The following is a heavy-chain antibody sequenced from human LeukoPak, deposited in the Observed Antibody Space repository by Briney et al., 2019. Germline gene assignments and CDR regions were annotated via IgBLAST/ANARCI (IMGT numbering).Heavy chain of an antibody. J-gene: IGHJ5*02. D-gene: IGHD1-26*01. CDR3: AKQEGVGATNWFDP. Sequence: PGGSLKLSCAASGFTFSLMYWVRQAPGKGLERVSAISGSGGSTYYADSVKGRFTISRDNSKNTLYLQMNSLRAEDTAVYYCAKQEGVGATNWFDPWGQGTLVTVSS. CDR1: GFTFSL. CDR2: ISGSGGST. V-gene: IGHV3-23*01.